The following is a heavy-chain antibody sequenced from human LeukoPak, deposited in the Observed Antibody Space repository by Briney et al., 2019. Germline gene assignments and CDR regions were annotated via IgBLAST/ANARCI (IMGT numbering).Heavy chain of an antibody. Sequence: ASVKVSCKASGYTFTGYYMHWVRQAPGQGLEWMGWINPNSGGTNYAQKFQGWVTMTRDTSISTAYMELSRLRSEDTAVYYCARDGGTTGTDNWFDPWGQGTLVTVSS. CDR1: GYTFTGYY. V-gene: IGHV1-2*04. J-gene: IGHJ5*02. CDR2: INPNSGGT. D-gene: IGHD1-1*01. CDR3: ARDGGTTGTDNWFDP.